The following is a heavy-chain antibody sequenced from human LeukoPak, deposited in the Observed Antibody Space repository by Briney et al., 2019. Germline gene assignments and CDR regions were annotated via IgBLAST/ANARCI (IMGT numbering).Heavy chain of an antibody. J-gene: IGHJ1*01. CDR1: GFTFSSYG. CDR3: AKPDTDDYGDYGWGPAEYFQH. Sequence: GGSLRLSCAASGFTFSSYGMHWVRQAPGKGLDWVAVISYDGSNKYYADSVKGRFTISRDNSKNTLYLQRNSLRAEDTAVYYCAKPDTDDYGDYGWGPAEYFQHWGQGTLVTVSS. D-gene: IGHD4-17*01. CDR2: ISYDGSNK. V-gene: IGHV3-30*18.